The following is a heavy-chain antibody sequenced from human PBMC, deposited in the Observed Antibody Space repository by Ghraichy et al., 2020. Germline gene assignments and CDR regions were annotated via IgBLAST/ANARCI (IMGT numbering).Heavy chain of an antibody. J-gene: IGHJ4*02. CDR1: GYTFTGYY. V-gene: IGHV1-2*02. CDR3: ARDLGYCSSTSCYFGY. D-gene: IGHD2-2*01. Sequence: ASVKVSCKASGYTFTGYYMHWVRQAPGQGLEWMGWINPNSGGTNYAQKFQGRVTMTRDTSISTAYMELSRLRSDDTAVYYCARDLGYCSSTSCYFGYWGQGTLVSVSS. CDR2: INPNSGGT.